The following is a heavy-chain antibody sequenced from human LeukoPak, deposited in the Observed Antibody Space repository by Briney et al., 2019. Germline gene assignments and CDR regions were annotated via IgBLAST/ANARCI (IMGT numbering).Heavy chain of an antibody. D-gene: IGHD1-26*01. Sequence: SVKVSCKASGGTFSSYAISWVRQAPGQGLEWMGGIIPIFGTANYAQKFQGRVTITTDESTSTAYMELSSLRSEDTAVYYCAKVDPPITVGAPGDAFDLWGQGTMVIVSS. CDR1: GGTFSSYA. CDR2: IIPIFGTA. CDR3: AKVDPPITVGAPGDAFDL. J-gene: IGHJ3*01. V-gene: IGHV1-69*05.